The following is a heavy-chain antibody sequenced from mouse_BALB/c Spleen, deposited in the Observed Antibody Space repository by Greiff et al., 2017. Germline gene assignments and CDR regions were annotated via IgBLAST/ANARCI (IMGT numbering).Heavy chain of an antibody. CDR1: GFSLTSYG. CDR2: IWSGGST. CDR3: ARGGYYGNYGYAMDY. J-gene: IGHJ4*01. V-gene: IGHV2-2*02. D-gene: IGHD2-1*01. Sequence: VKLVESGPGLVQPSQSLSITCTVSGFSLTSYGVHWVRQSPGKGLEWLGVIWSGGSTDYNAAFISRLSISKDNSKSQVFFKMNSLQANDTAIYYCARGGYYGNYGYAMDYWGQGTSVTVSS.